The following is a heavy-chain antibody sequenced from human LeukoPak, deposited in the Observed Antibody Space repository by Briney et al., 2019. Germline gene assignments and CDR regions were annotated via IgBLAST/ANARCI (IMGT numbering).Heavy chain of an antibody. J-gene: IGHJ6*03. CDR1: GGSISSGGYY. CDR2: IYHSGST. V-gene: IGHV4-31*03. Sequence: SETLSLTCTVSGGSISSGGYYWSWIRQHPGKGLEWIGYIYHSGSTYYNPSLKSRVTISVDTSKNQFSLKLSSVTAADTAVYYCASAPGREYYYYMDVWGKGTTVTVSS. CDR3: ASAPGREYYYYMDV. D-gene: IGHD3-10*01.